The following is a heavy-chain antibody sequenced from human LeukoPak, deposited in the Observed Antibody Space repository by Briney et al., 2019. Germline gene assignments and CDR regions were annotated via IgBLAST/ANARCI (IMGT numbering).Heavy chain of an antibody. Sequence: SETLSLTCTVSGGSISSYYWSWIRQPAGKGLEWIGRIYTSGSTNYNPSLKSRVTMSVDTSKNQFSLKLGSVTAADTAVYYCASSDLWSGYYGPLGFDYWGQGTLVTVSS. CDR2: IYTSGST. CDR1: GGSISSYY. J-gene: IGHJ4*02. CDR3: ASSDLWSGYYGPLGFDY. D-gene: IGHD3-3*01. V-gene: IGHV4-4*07.